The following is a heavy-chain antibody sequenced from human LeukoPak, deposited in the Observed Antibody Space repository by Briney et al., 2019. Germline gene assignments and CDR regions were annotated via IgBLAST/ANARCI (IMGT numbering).Heavy chain of an antibody. CDR1: GGSVSTIGYS. J-gene: IGHJ3*01. CDR2: IYQSGST. CDR3: ARDSGRDGYRIYDAFDV. Sequence: SETLSLTCGVSGGSVSTIGYSWSWIRQPPGKGLEWIGYIYQSGSTSYNPSLKSRVTISVDTSKNQFSLKLSPVTAADTAVYYCARDSGRDGYRIYDAFDVWGQGTMVTVSS. D-gene: IGHD5-24*01. V-gene: IGHV4-30-2*01.